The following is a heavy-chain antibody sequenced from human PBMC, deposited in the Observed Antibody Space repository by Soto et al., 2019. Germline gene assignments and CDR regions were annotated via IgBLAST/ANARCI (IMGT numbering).Heavy chain of an antibody. V-gene: IGHV3-30*18. CDR2: LSHDESNK. CDR3: VKEGRASTTSCSRCYGLDV. Sequence: QVQLVESGGGVVQPGRSLRLSCAASGFTFSTYGMHWVRQAPGKGLEWVAALSHDESNKYYGTSVKGRFTVSRDNSKNTLYLEIFSLRAEDTAVYYCVKEGRASTTSCSRCYGLDVWGQGTTVTVSS. J-gene: IGHJ6*02. D-gene: IGHD2-2*01. CDR1: GFTFSTYG.